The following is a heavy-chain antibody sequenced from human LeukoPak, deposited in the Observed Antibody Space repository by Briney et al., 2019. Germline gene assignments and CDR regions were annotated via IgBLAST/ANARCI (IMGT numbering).Heavy chain of an antibody. CDR3: ARDVGGSLDY. CDR2: IKGDESAK. CDR1: GFTFSTYW. J-gene: IGHJ4*02. Sequence: GGSLRLSCAASGFTFSTYWMAWVRQAPGKGLEWVANIKGDESAKHQADSVKGRFTISRDNAQSSVYLHMRSLRGEDTAVYYCARDVGGSLDYWGQGTLVTVSS. V-gene: IGHV3-7*01. D-gene: IGHD1-26*01.